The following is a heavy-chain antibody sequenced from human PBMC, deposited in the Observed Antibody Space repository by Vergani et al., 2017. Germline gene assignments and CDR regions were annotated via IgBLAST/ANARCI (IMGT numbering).Heavy chain of an antibody. Sequence: QVQMQESGPGLVKTSETLSLTCSASGAPISYWCWSWLRQPAGKGLEWIGRLCPSGSTNYKTSLQSRVTMSIDTSKNQSSLKLTSVTAADTAVYYCATGSGPFDIWGQGTLVTVSS. D-gene: IGHD1-14*01. CDR2: LCPSGST. CDR1: GAPISYWC. V-gene: IGHV4-4*07. J-gene: IGHJ4*02. CDR3: ATGSGPFDI.